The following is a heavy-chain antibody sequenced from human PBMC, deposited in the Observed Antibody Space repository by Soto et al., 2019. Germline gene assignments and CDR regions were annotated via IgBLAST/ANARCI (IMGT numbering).Heavy chain of an antibody. CDR3: ARGVSAGGDY. J-gene: IGHJ4*02. CDR1: GYSFTSLD. D-gene: IGHD1-26*01. V-gene: IGHV1-8*01. CDR2: MQPSTGRT. Sequence: QVQLVQSGAEVREPGASVKVSCKASGYSFTSLDINWVRQTAGQGLEWMGWMQPSTGRTGYAQKFQGRVTMTRDTSIHTAYMELTTLTYDDTAFYYCARGVSAGGDYWGQGTLVTVSS.